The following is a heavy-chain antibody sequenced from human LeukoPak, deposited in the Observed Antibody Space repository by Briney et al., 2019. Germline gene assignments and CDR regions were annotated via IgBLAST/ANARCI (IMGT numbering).Heavy chain of an antibody. CDR3: ARDRDSSGWYKGPLDY. J-gene: IGHJ4*02. CDR1: GGTFSSYA. V-gene: IGHV1-69*13. Sequence: SVKVSCKASGGTFSSYATSWVRQAPGQGLEWTGGIIPIFGTANYAQKFQGRVTITADESTSTAYMELSSLRSEDTAVYYCARDRDSSGWYKGPLDYWGQGTLVTVSS. CDR2: IIPIFGTA. D-gene: IGHD6-19*01.